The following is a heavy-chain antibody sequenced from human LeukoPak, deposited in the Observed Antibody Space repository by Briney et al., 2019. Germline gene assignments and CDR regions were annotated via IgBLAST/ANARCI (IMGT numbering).Heavy chain of an antibody. Sequence: GGSLRLSCAASGFTVSSNYMSWVRQAPGKGLEWVSVIYSGGSTYYADSVKGRFTISRDNSKNTLYLQMNSLRAEDTAVYYCARDGRIGESSSGFDYWGQGTLVTVSS. V-gene: IGHV3-66*01. CDR3: ARDGRIGESSSGFDY. D-gene: IGHD6-13*01. CDR1: GFTVSSNY. CDR2: IYSGGST. J-gene: IGHJ4*02.